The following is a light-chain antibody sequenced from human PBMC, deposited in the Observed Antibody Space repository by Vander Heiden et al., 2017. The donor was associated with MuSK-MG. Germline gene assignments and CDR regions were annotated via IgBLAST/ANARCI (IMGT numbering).Light chain of an antibody. CDR2: DAS. J-gene: IGKJ1*01. Sequence: DTQMTQSPSTLSASVGDRVTITCRASQSIRSWLAWYQQKPGKAPKLLINDASSLKSGVPSRFSGSGSGTEFTLTISSLQPDDFATYYCQQYNSYWTFGQGTTVEIK. V-gene: IGKV1-5*01. CDR3: QQYNSYWT. CDR1: QSIRSW.